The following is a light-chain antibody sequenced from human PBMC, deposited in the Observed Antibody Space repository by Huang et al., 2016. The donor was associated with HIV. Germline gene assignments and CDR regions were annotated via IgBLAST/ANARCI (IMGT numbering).Light chain of an antibody. Sequence: DIQMTQSPSSVSASVGDRVTITCRASQDINSCLAWYQQKPGKAPKLLIYAASSLQSGGPSRFSGSGSGTDFTLTISSLQPEDSATYYCQQANSFKLTFGGGTKVEIK. CDR1: QDINSC. CDR3: QQANSFKLT. V-gene: IGKV1-12*01. CDR2: AAS. J-gene: IGKJ4*01.